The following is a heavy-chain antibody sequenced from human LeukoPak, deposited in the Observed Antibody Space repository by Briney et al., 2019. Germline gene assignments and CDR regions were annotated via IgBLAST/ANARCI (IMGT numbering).Heavy chain of an antibody. J-gene: IGHJ4*02. CDR3: TTGLTYYYDSSGYYPIDY. V-gene: IGHV3-15*01. CDR2: IKSKTDGGTT. CDR1: GFTFSNAW. D-gene: IGHD3-22*01. Sequence: PGGSLRLSCAASGFTFSNAWMSWVRQAPGKGLERVGRIKSKTDGGTTDYAAPVKGRFTISRDDSKNTLYLQMNSLKTEDTAVYYCTTGLTYYYDSSGYYPIDYWGQGTLFTVSS.